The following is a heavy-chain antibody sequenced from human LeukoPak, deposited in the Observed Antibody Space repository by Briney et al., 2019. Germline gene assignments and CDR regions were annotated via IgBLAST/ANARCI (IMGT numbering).Heavy chain of an antibody. Sequence: GGSLRLSCAASGCTFTTSDRHWIRQAPGKGLEWVGFIWSDGNYKYYGDSVKGRFTIYRDNYKTTLYMKMHSLRVEDTAVYYCVREGYYGSASDYNDAFEIWGQGTMATVSS. J-gene: IGHJ3*02. CDR3: VREGYYGSASDYNDAFEI. CDR2: IWSDGNYK. CDR1: GCTFTTSD. D-gene: IGHD3-10*01. V-gene: IGHV3-30*02.